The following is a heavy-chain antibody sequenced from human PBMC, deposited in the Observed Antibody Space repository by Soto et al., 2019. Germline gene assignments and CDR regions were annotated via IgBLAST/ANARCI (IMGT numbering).Heavy chain of an antibody. D-gene: IGHD3-3*01. CDR3: AQASITIPLYGMDV. CDR2: ISGTAGIT. J-gene: IGHJ6*02. Sequence: GESLKISCAASGFTFNIYPMTWVRQAPGKGLEWVSAISGTAGITYYADSVKGRFTISRDNSKNTLYLQMNSLRAEDTAVYFCAQASITIPLYGMDVWGQGTTVTVSS. CDR1: GFTFNIYP. V-gene: IGHV3-23*01.